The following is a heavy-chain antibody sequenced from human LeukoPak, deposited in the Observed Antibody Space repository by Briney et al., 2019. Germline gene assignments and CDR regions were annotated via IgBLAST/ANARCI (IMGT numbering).Heavy chain of an antibody. J-gene: IGHJ4*02. V-gene: IGHV3-23*01. CDR3: AKEYGDYLSNFDY. CDR1: GFTFSSYA. CDR2: ISYSGGST. D-gene: IGHD4-17*01. Sequence: GGSLRLSCAAPGFTFSSYAMSWVRQAPGKGLEWVSAISYSGGSTYYADSVKGRFTISRDNSKNTLYLQMNSLRAEDTAVYYCAKEYGDYLSNFDYWGQGTLVTVSS.